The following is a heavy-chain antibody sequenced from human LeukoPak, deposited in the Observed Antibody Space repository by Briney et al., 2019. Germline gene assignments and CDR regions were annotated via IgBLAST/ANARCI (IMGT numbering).Heavy chain of an antibody. Sequence: SVKLTCKASGGTFSSYAISWVRQAPGQGLEWMGGIIPIFGTTNYAQKFQGRVTVTADKSTSTAYMELDSLRSEDTAVYYCARDLVGTGAVAPFDYWGEGSLLTVSS. J-gene: IGHJ4*02. V-gene: IGHV1-69*06. D-gene: IGHD6-19*01. CDR1: GGTFSSYA. CDR2: IIPIFGTT. CDR3: ARDLVGTGAVAPFDY.